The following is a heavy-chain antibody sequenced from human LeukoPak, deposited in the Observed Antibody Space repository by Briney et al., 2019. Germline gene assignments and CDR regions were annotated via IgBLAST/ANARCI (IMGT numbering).Heavy chain of an antibody. CDR1: GGSISSYY. V-gene: IGHV4-59*01. CDR3: ARTTEAHSWRTRYYDYYMDV. CDR2: IYYSGST. D-gene: IGHD6-13*01. J-gene: IGHJ6*03. Sequence: SETLSLTCTVSGGSISSYYWSWLRQPPGKGLEWIGYIYYSGSTNYNPSLNSRVTISVDTSKNQFSLKLSPVTAADTAVYYCARTTEAHSWRTRYYDYYMDVWGKGTTVTVSS.